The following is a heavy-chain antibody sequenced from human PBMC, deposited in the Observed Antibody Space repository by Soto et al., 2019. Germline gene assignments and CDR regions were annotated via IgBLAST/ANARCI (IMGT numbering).Heavy chain of an antibody. V-gene: IGHV3-33*08. CDR1: GFTFSSYG. CDR3: ARGEGQLLSDY. CDR2: IWYDGSNK. Sequence: QVQLVESGGGVVQPGKSLRLSCAVSGFTFSSYGMHWVRQAPGKGLEWVAVIWYDGSNKYCADSVKGRFTISRDNSKNTLYLQMNNLRAEDTAVYYCARGEGQLLSDYWGQGTLVTVSS. D-gene: IGHD2-2*01. J-gene: IGHJ4*02.